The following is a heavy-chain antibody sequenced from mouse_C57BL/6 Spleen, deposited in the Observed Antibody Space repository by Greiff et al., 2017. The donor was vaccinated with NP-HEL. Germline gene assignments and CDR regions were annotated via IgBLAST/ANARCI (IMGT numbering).Heavy chain of an antibody. J-gene: IGHJ2*01. V-gene: IGHV5-4*03. D-gene: IGHD4-1*01. Sequence: EVKLVESGGGLVKPGGSLKLSCAASGFTFSSYAMSWVRQTPEKRLEWVATISDGGSYTYYPDNVKGRFTSARDNAKNNLYLQMSHLKSEDTAMYYCARGLGRGFDYWGQGTTLTVSS. CDR3: ARGLGRGFDY. CDR1: GFTFSSYA. CDR2: ISDGGSYT.